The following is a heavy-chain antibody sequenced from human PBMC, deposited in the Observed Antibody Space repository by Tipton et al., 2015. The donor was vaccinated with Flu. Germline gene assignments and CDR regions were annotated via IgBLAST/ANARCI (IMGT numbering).Heavy chain of an antibody. CDR2: ISWNSGGI. CDR3: VKDPPGWYSDS. D-gene: IGHD6-19*01. Sequence: SLRLSCAASGFTFNNYDMHWVRQAPGKGLEWVSGISWNSGGIGYADSVDGRFTISRDNARNSLFLQMTRLRLEDTAFYYCVKDPPGWYSDSWGQGALFTASS. CDR1: GFTFNNYD. J-gene: IGHJ4*02. V-gene: IGHV3-9*01.